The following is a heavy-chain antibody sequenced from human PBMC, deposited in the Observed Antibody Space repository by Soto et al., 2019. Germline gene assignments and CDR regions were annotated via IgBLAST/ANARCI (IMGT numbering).Heavy chain of an antibody. D-gene: IGHD6-25*01. V-gene: IGHV4-31*03. CDR1: GGSVSSGGFY. CDR3: TREAGY. CDR2: MYNDGRT. Sequence: QVRLQESGPGLVKPSQTLSLTCTVSGGSVSSGGFYWNWIRQHPRKGLEWIGYMYNDGRTEYNPSLKSRVSISVDTPKNQFSLKVMSVTVADTAVYYCTREAGYWGQGILVTVSS. J-gene: IGHJ4*02.